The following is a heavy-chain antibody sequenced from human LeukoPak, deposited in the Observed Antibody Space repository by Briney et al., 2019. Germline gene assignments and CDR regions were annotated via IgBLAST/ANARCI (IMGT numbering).Heavy chain of an antibody. CDR2: IYYTGSA. J-gene: IGHJ4*02. D-gene: IGHD2-8*01. V-gene: IGHV4-59*01. CDR1: GGSISGSY. CDR3: ARVIGDTNSYFPPGFDY. Sequence: PSVTLSLTCTVSGGSISGSYWGWIRQPPGKGLEWIGNIYYTGSANYNRSLKSRVTISVDTSKNQFSLKLSSVTAVDTAVYYCARVIGDTNSYFPPGFDYWGQGTLVTVSS.